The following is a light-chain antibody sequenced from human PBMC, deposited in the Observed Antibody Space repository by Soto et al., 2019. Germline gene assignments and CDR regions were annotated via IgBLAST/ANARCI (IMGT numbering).Light chain of an antibody. CDR1: QSVRSY. V-gene: IGKV3-11*01. J-gene: IGKJ4*01. CDR3: QQRSVWLT. Sequence: DIVLTQSPATLSLSPGERATLSCRASQSVRSYLAWYQQKPGQAPRLLIYDASNRATGIPARFSGSGSGTDFTLTISSLEPEDFAVYYCQQRSVWLTFGGGTKVEIK. CDR2: DAS.